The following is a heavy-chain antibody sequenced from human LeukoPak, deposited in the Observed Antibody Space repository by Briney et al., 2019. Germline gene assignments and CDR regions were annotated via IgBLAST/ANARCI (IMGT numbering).Heavy chain of an antibody. CDR3: ASYGDDYGDYDPFDI. V-gene: IGHV5-51*01. J-gene: IGHJ3*02. CDR1: GYSFTSYW. Sequence: GESLKISCKGSGYSFTSYWIGWVRQMPGKGLEWMGIIYPGDSDTSYIPSFQGQVTISADKSISTAYLQWSSLKASDTAMYYCASYGDDYGDYDPFDIWGQGTMVTVSS. D-gene: IGHD4-17*01. CDR2: IYPGDSDT.